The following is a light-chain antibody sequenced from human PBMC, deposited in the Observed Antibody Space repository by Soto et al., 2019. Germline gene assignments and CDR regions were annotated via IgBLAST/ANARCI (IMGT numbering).Light chain of an antibody. CDR3: QSYDSSLSGWV. CDR2: GNS. V-gene: IGLV1-40*01. CDR1: SSNIGAGYN. J-gene: IGLJ3*02. Sequence: QSVLTQPPSVSGAPGQRVTISCTGSSSNIGAGYNVHWYQPLPGTAPKLLIYGNSNRPSGVPDRLSGSKSGTSASLAITGLQAEDEADYYCQSYDSSLSGWVFGGGTKLTVL.